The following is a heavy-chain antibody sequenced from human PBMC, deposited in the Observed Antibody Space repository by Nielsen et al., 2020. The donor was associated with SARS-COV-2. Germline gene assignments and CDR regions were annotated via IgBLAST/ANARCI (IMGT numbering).Heavy chain of an antibody. CDR2: IWHDGSKK. D-gene: IGHD1-26*01. CDR1: GFTFTTSG. CDR3: ARFRGTINSSDY. J-gene: IGHJ4*02. V-gene: IGHV3-33*01. Sequence: SLKISCSASGFTFTTSGMHWVRQAPGKGLECLAMIWHDGSKKYYADSVEGRFTISRDNSNSTLYLQMNSLQPDDTAIYYCARFRGTINSSDYWGQGTLVIVSS.